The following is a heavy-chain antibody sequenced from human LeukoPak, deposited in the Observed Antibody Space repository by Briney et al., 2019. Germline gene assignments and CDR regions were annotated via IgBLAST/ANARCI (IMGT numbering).Heavy chain of an antibody. CDR2: IRYDGSNK. D-gene: IGHD6-19*01. CDR1: GFTFSSYG. J-gene: IGHJ4*02. V-gene: IGHV3-30*02. Sequence: GGSLRLSCAASGFTFSSYGMHWVRQAPGKGLEWVAFIRYDGSNKYYADSVKGRFTISRDNSKNTLYLQMNSLRAEDTAVYYCARDPPGYSSGWYSLSYYFDYWGQGTLVTVSS. CDR3: ARDPPGYSSGWYSLSYYFDY.